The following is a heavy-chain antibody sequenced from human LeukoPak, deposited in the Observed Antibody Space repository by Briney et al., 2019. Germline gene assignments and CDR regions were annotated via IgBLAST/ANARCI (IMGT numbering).Heavy chain of an antibody. Sequence: GGSLRLSCAASGFTFSSYSMNWVRQAPGKELEWVSSISSSSSYIYYADSVKGRFTISRDNAKNSLYLQMNSLRAEDTAVYYCARERAYYGSGSYPFDYWGQGTLVTVSS. CDR1: GFTFSSYS. V-gene: IGHV3-21*01. J-gene: IGHJ4*02. CDR2: ISSSSSYI. D-gene: IGHD3-10*01. CDR3: ARERAYYGSGSYPFDY.